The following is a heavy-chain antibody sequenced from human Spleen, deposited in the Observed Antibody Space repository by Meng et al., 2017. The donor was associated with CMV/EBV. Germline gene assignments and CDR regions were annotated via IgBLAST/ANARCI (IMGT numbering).Heavy chain of an antibody. D-gene: IGHD4-23*01. CDR3: ARYVDYGGNSHYYYGMDV. J-gene: IGHJ6*02. CDR1: GYTFTGHY. V-gene: IGHV1-2*02. Sequence: ASVKVSCKASGYTFTGHYVHWVRQAPGQGLEWMGWINPNSGGTNYAQKFQGRVTMTRDTSISTAYMELSRLRSDDTAVYYCARYVDYGGNSHYYYGMDVWGQGTTVTVSS. CDR2: INPNSGGT.